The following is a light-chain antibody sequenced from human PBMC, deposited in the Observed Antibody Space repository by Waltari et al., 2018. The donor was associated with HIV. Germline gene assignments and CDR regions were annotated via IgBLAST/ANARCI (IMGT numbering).Light chain of an antibody. Sequence: IQMSQTPTSMSPSIGDNVTMICRASQVIHRDLAWYQQKRGKSPKFLLHHAPTLQSGVSPRFSASGSGAAFALAISNLQLEDFATYYCQQANSFPHTFGQGTKL. CDR1: QVIHRD. CDR2: HAP. V-gene: IGKV1-12*01. CDR3: QQANSFPHT. J-gene: IGKJ2*01.